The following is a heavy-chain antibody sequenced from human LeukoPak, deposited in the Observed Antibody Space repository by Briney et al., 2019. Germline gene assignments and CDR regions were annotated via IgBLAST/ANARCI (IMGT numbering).Heavy chain of an antibody. V-gene: IGHV1-2*02. CDR1: GYTFTGYY. D-gene: IGHD1-26*01. J-gene: IGHJ4*02. CDR2: INPNSGGT. Sequence: ASVKVSCKASGYTFTGYYMHWVRQAPGQGLEWMGWINPNSGGTDYAQKFQGRVTMTRDTSISTAYMELGRLRSDDTAVYYCARESWELRNFDYWGQGTLVAVSS. CDR3: ARESWELRNFDY.